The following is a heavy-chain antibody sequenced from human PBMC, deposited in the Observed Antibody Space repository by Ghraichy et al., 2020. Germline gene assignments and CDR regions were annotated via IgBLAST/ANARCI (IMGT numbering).Heavy chain of an antibody. J-gene: IGHJ3*02. Sequence: GESLNISCAASGFTFSSYAMHWVRQAPGKGLEWVAVISYDGSNKYYADSVKGRFTISRDNSKNTLYLQMNSLRAEDTAVYYCADQGYSSSWDSWGAFDIWGQGTMVTVSS. D-gene: IGHD6-13*01. CDR2: ISYDGSNK. CDR3: ADQGYSSSWDSWGAFDI. V-gene: IGHV3-30*04. CDR1: GFTFSSYA.